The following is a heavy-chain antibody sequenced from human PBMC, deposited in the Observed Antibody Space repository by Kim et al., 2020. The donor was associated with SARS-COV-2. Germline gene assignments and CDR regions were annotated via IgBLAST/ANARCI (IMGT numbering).Heavy chain of an antibody. D-gene: IGHD6-13*01. Sequence: ASVKVSCKASGYTFTSYAMHWVRQAPGQRLEWMGWINAGNGNTKYSQKFQGRVTITRDTSASTAYMELSSLRSEDTAVYYCATAAGGIVPSPWGQFDPWGQGTLVTVSS. CDR1: GYTFTSYA. V-gene: IGHV1-3*01. CDR2: INAGNGNT. J-gene: IGHJ5*02. CDR3: ATAAGGIVPSPWGQFDP.